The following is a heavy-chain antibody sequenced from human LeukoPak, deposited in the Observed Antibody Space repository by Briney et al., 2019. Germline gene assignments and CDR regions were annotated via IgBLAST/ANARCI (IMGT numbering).Heavy chain of an antibody. Sequence: ASVKVSCKASGYTFTSYYMHWVRQAPGQGLEWMGIINPSGGSTSYAQKFQGRVTMTRDTSTSTVYMELSSLRSEDTAVYYCARDLSHYDSSGYPNYWGQGTLVTVSP. V-gene: IGHV1-46*01. CDR3: ARDLSHYDSSGYPNY. D-gene: IGHD3-22*01. CDR1: GYTFTSYY. J-gene: IGHJ4*02. CDR2: INPSGGST.